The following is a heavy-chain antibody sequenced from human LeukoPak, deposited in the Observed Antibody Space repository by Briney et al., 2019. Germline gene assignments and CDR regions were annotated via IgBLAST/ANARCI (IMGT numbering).Heavy chain of an antibody. CDR3: ARIAESSGWSRGRYFQH. Sequence: SETLSLTCAVYGGSFSGYYWSWIRQPPGKGLEWSGEINHSGSTNYNPSLKSRVTTSVDTSKNQFSLKLSSVTAADTAVYYCARIAESSGWSRGRYFQHWGQGTLVTVSS. V-gene: IGHV4-34*01. CDR1: GGSFSGYY. J-gene: IGHJ1*01. CDR2: INHSGST. D-gene: IGHD6-19*01.